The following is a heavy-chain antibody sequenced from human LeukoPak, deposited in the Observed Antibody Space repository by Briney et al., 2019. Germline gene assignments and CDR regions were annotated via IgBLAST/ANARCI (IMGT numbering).Heavy chain of an antibody. Sequence: PSDTLSLTCTVSGRSISSYYWNWIRQPAGKGLEWIGRIYSSGSTNYNPSLKSRVTMSADTSKHQFSLKLTSVTAADTAVYYCARGGYWSGTYDCWGQGTLVTVSS. CDR3: ARGGYWSGTYDC. J-gene: IGHJ4*02. D-gene: IGHD3/OR15-3a*01. V-gene: IGHV4-4*07. CDR1: GRSISSYY. CDR2: IYSSGST.